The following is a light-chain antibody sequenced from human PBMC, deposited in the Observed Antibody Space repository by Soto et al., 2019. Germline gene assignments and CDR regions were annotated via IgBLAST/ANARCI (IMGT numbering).Light chain of an antibody. J-gene: IGKJ1*01. CDR2: KAT. CDR1: ESLSNL. CDR3: QQYKKFPWT. Sequence: DIQMAQSPSTLSASVGDRVTITCRASESLSNLLAWYQQKPGRAPDLLIYKATNLQSGVPSRISGSASGTQFTLTINKLQPDYFAIYYCQQYKKFPWTFGRGTKVEI. V-gene: IGKV1-5*03.